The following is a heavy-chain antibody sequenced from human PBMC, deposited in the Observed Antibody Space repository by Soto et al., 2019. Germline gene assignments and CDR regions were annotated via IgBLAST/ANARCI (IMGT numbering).Heavy chain of an antibody. Sequence: GESLKISCAASGFTVSSNYMSWVRQAPGKGLEWVSVIYSGGSTYYADSVKGRFTISRDNSKNTLYLQMNSLRAEDTAVYYCARAELAYCGGDCYPNGMDVWGQGTTVTVSS. V-gene: IGHV3-53*01. CDR3: ARAELAYCGGDCYPNGMDV. J-gene: IGHJ6*02. D-gene: IGHD2-21*02. CDR1: GFTVSSNY. CDR2: IYSGGST.